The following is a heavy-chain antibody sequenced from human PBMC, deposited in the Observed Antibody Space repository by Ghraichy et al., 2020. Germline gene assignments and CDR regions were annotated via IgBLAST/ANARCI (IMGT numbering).Heavy chain of an antibody. D-gene: IGHD3-22*01. CDR2: IYYSGST. J-gene: IGHJ4*02. Sequence: SETLSLTCTVSGGSINIGGYYWSWIRQHPGKGLEWLGYIYYSGSTYYNPSLKSRVTISVDTSKNQFSLKLSSVTAADTAVYYCARDYDSSGYYLVYWGQGTLVTVSS. V-gene: IGHV4-31*03. CDR3: ARDYDSSGYYLVY. CDR1: GGSINIGGYY.